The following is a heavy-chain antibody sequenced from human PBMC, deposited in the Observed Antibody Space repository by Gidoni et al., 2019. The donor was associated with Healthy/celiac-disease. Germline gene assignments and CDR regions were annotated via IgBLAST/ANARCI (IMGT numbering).Heavy chain of an antibody. Sequence: QLQLQESGPGLVKPSETLSLTCTVSGGSISSSSYYWGWIRQPPGKGLEWIGSIYYSGSTYYNPSLKSRVTISVDTSKNQFSLKLSSVTAADTAVYYRAREPRGIAVAGTLHDAFDIWGQGTMVTVSS. CDR2: IYYSGST. D-gene: IGHD6-19*01. V-gene: IGHV4-39*07. J-gene: IGHJ3*02. CDR1: GGSISSSSYY. CDR3: AREPRGIAVAGTLHDAFDI.